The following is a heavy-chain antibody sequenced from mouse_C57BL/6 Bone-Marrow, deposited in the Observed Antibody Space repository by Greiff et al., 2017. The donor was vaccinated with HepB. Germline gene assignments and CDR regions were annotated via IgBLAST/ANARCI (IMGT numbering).Heavy chain of an antibody. CDR3: ARPWMVTTDYYAMDY. J-gene: IGHJ4*01. CDR1: GFSLTSYG. D-gene: IGHD2-3*01. V-gene: IGHV2-2*01. Sequence: VKLMESGPGLVQPSQSLSITCTVSGFSLTSYGVHWVRQSPGKGLEWLGVIWSGGSTDYNAAFISRLSISKDNSKSQVFFKMNSLQADDTAIYYCARPWMVTTDYYAMDYWGQGTSVTVSS. CDR2: IWSGGST.